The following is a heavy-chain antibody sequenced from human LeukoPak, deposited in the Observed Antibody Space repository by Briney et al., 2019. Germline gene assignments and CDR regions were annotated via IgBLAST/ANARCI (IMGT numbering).Heavy chain of an antibody. CDR2: IYHSGSA. CDR1: GGSISSGGYS. V-gene: IGHV4-30-2*01. D-gene: IGHD4-11*01. CDR3: ASQSGYSNVEGFDY. Sequence: PSETLSLTCAVSGGSISSGGYSWSWIRQPPGKGLEWIGYIYHSGSAYYNPSLKSRVTISVDRSKNQFSLKLSSVTAADTAVYYCASQSGYSNVEGFDYWGQGTLVTVSS. J-gene: IGHJ4*02.